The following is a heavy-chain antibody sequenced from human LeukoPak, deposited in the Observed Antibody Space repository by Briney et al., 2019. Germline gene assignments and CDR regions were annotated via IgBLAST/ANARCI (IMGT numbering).Heavy chain of an antibody. CDR2: ISAYNGNT. V-gene: IGHV1-18*01. CDR1: GYTFTSYG. Sequence: GASVKVSCKASGYTFTSYGISWVRQAPGQGLEGMGWISAYNGNTNYAQKLQGRVTMTPATSTSTAYMELRSLRSDDTAVYYCAREEECGSVVPAAINYWGQGTLVTVSS. D-gene: IGHD2-2*01. CDR3: AREEECGSVVPAAINY. J-gene: IGHJ4*02.